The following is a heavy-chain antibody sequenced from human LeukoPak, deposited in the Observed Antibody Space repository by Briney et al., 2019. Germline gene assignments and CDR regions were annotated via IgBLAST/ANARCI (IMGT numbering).Heavy chain of an antibody. CDR3: ASSGDYVRRGGFDY. CDR2: IYHSGST. CDR1: GGSISSSNW. D-gene: IGHD4-17*01. J-gene: IGHJ4*02. Sequence: PSETLSLTRAVSGGSISSSNWWSWVRQPPGKGLEWIGEIYHSGSTNYNPSLKSRVTISVDKSKNQFSLKLSSVTAADTAVYYCASSGDYVRRGGFDYWGQGTLVTVSS. V-gene: IGHV4-4*02.